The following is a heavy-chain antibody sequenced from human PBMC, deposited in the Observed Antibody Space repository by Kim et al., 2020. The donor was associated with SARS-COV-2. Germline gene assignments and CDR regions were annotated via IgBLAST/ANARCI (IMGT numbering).Heavy chain of an antibody. J-gene: IGHJ4*02. CDR1: GYSFTSYW. CDR2: IYPGDSDT. Sequence: GESLKISCKGSGYSFTSYWIGWVRQMPGKGLEWMGIIYPGDSDTRYSPSFQGQVTISADKSISTAYLQWSSLKASDTAMYYCARPVGYCSSTSCQGYYFDYWGQGTLVTVSS. V-gene: IGHV5-51*01. D-gene: IGHD2-2*01. CDR3: ARPVGYCSSTSCQGYYFDY.